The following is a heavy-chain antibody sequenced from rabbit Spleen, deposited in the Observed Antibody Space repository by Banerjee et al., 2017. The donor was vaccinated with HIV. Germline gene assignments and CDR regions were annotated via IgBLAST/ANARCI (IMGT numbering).Heavy chain of an antibody. CDR2: IDAGSSGFT. D-gene: IGHD6-1*01. J-gene: IGHJ4*01. CDR3: ARAGYAGYGYDL. CDR1: GVSFSSNNY. Sequence: QSLEESGGDLVKPGASLTLTCTASGVSFSSNNYMCWVRQAPGKGLEWIACIDAGSSGFTYFASWAKGRFTISKTSSTTVTLQMTSLTAADSATYFCARAGYAGYGYDLWGPGTLVTVS. V-gene: IGHV1S40*01.